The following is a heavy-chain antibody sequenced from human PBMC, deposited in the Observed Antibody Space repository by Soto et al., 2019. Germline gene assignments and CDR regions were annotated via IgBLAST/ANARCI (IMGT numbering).Heavy chain of an antibody. CDR2: IYYSGST. CDR1: GGSISSGDYY. CDR3: ARLEGLATISYYFDF. Sequence: SETLSLTCTVSGGSISSGDYYWSWIRQPPGKGLEWIGYIYYSGSTYYNPSLKTRVTISLDTSKSQFSLKLNSVAAADSAVYFCARLEGLATISYYFDFWGQGALVTVSS. J-gene: IGHJ4*02. V-gene: IGHV4-30-4*01. D-gene: IGHD3-9*01.